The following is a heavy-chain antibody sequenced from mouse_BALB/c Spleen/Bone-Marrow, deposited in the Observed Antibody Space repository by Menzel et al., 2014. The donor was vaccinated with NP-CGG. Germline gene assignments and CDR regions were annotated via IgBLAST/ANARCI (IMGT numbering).Heavy chain of an antibody. Sequence: VKLMESGAELVRPGSSVKISCKASGYVFTDYWMNWLRQRPGQGLEWIGQIFPVNADTNYKANFKDKVTLTADKSSTTAYMQLNSLTSEDSAVYFCARFATGSFAYWGQGTQVTVSA. J-gene: IGHJ3*01. CDR2: IFPVNADT. CDR3: ARFATGSFAY. CDR1: GYVFTDYW. D-gene: IGHD1-1*01. V-gene: IGHV1-80*01.